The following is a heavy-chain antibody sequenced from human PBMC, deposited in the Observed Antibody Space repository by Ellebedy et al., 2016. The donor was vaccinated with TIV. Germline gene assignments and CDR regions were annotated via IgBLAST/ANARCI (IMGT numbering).Heavy chain of an antibody. CDR2: ITGSNGNT. D-gene: IGHD3-22*01. CDR3: AREGAFDSGGYYELFDH. Sequence: ASVKVSXXASGYSFSNYTIGWVRQAPGQGLEWMGWITGSNGNTNYAQNLQGRVTMTTDTSTNTAYMELRGLRSDDTAVYYCAREGAFDSGGYYELFDHWGQGTLVTDSS. J-gene: IGHJ4*02. V-gene: IGHV1-18*01. CDR1: GYSFSNYT.